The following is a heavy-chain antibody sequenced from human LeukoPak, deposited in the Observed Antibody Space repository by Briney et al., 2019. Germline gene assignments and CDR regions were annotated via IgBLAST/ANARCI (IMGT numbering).Heavy chain of an antibody. CDR1: GFTFSSYA. Sequence: GGSLRLSCAASGFTFSSYAMSWVRQAPGKGLEWVSAISGSAGSTYYADSVKGRFTISRDNSKNTLYLPMNSLRAEDTAVYYCAKFGAALPQKRLGTNTFDYWGQGTLVAVSS. J-gene: IGHJ4*02. D-gene: IGHD6-6*01. CDR3: AKFGAALPQKRLGTNTFDY. V-gene: IGHV3-23*01. CDR2: ISGSAGST.